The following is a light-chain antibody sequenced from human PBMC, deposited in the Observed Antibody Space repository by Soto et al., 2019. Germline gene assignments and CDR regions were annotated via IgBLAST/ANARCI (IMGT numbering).Light chain of an antibody. Sequence: DIQMTQSPSSLSASVGDRVTITCRASQSISSWLAWYQQKPGKAPKLLIYKASSLAGGVPSRFSGSGSGTEFTLTIRSLQPDDFATYSCQQYTTYPLTFGGGTKVELK. CDR3: QQYTTYPLT. J-gene: IGKJ4*01. CDR1: QSISSW. V-gene: IGKV1-5*03. CDR2: KAS.